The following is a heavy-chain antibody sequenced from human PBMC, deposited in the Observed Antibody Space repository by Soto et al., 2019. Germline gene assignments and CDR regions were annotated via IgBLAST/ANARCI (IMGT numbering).Heavy chain of an antibody. D-gene: IGHD3-10*01. Sequence: PGGSLRLSCAASGFTVSSNCMSWVRQAPGRGLEWVSVIYIGGSTDYADSVKGRFTISRDNTKNTLYLQMNSLRAEDTAVYYCARAPWLGASKVFFYGTEACGKDTMALLAALHIVHWG. V-gene: IGHV3-53*01. CDR1: GFTVSSNC. CDR3: ARAPWLGASKVFFYGTEACGKDTMALLAALHIVH. J-gene: IGHJ1*01. CDR2: IYIGGST.